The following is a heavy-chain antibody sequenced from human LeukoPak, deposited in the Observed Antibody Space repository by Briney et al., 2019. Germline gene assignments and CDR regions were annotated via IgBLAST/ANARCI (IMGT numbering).Heavy chain of an antibody. CDR2: IHPGDSDT. CDR3: ARPYCGGDCHDAFDI. CDR1: GYSFTSYW. D-gene: IGHD2-21*01. V-gene: IGHV5-51*01. Sequence: GESLKISCKGSGYSFTSYWIGWVRQMPGKGLEWMGIIHPGDSDTRYSPSFQGQVTISADKSISTAYLQWSSLKASDTAMYYCARPYCGGDCHDAFDIWGQGTMVTVSS. J-gene: IGHJ3*02.